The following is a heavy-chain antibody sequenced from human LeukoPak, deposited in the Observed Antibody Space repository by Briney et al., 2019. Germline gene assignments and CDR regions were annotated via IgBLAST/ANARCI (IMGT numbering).Heavy chain of an antibody. D-gene: IGHD3-9*01. J-gene: IGHJ6*03. CDR1: GGSISSYY. CDR3: AREGLRYFDWLSASHYYMDV. CDR2: IYYSGST. Sequence: NSSETLSLTCTVSGGSISSYYWSWIRQPPGKGLEWIGYIYYSGSTNYNPSLKSRVTISVDTSKNQFSLKLSSVTAADTAVYYCAREGLRYFDWLSASHYYMDVWGKGTTVTVSS. V-gene: IGHV4-59*01.